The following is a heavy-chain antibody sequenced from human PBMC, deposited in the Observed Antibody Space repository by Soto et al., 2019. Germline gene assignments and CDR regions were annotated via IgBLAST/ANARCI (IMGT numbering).Heavy chain of an antibody. CDR2: VSAYNGNT. D-gene: IGHD7-27*01. J-gene: IGHJ4*02. Sequence: QVQLVQSGAEVKKPGASVKVSCKSSGYTFTSYDITWVRQAPGQGLEWMGWVSAYNGNTNYAQKFQGRVSMTKDTSTSTVYMELRSLRSDDTVMYYCARDWGGFDYWGQGTLVTVSS. V-gene: IGHV1-18*01. CDR3: ARDWGGFDY. CDR1: GYTFTSYD.